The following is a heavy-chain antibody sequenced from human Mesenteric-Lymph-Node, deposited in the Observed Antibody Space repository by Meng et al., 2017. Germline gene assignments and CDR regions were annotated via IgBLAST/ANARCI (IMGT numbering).Heavy chain of an antibody. D-gene: IGHD3-22*01. V-gene: IGHV4-31*03. CDR2: IYYSGST. CDR1: GGSISSGGYY. Sequence: QVQLQEPGPGLLQPSPTLSLTFTFSGGSISSGGYYWCSIRQHPGKGLEWIGYIYYSGSTYYNPSLKSRVTISVDTSKDQFSLKLSSVTAADTAVYYCARLSGYFVRYWYFDLWGRGTLVTVSS. J-gene: IGHJ2*01. CDR3: ARLSGYFVRYWYFDL.